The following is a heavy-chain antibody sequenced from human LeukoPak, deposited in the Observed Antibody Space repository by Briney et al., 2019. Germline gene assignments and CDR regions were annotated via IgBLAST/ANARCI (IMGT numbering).Heavy chain of an antibody. D-gene: IGHD6-13*01. CDR3: ARDPYRAPAASSPTY. V-gene: IGHV1-2*06. CDR1: GYTFTSYG. J-gene: IGHJ4*02. Sequence: ASVKVSCKASGYTFTSYGISWVRQAPGQGLEWMGRINPNSGLTNYVQKFQDRVTMTRDTSISTAYMELYRLRSDDTAVYYCARDPYRAPAASSPTYWGQGTLVTVSS. CDR2: INPNSGLT.